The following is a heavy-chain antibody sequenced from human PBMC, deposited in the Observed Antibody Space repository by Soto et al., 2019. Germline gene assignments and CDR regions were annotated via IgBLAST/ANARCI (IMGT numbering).Heavy chain of an antibody. Sequence: GGSLRLSCAASGFTFSSYAMSWVRQAPGKGLEWVSAISGSGGSTYYADSVKGRFTISRDNSKNTLYLQMNSLRAEDTAVYYCAKGLYSSVRPGLFDYWAQGTLVTGSS. CDR3: AKGLYSSVRPGLFDY. J-gene: IGHJ4*02. V-gene: IGHV3-23*01. D-gene: IGHD6-19*01. CDR1: GFTFSSYA. CDR2: ISGSGGST.